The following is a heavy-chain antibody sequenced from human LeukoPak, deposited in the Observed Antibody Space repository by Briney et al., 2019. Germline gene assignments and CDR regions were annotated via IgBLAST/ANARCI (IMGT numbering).Heavy chain of an antibody. V-gene: IGHV3-7*03. CDR1: GFTFRDYY. D-gene: IGHD5-18*01. Sequence: GGSLRLSCAASGFTFRDYYMSWVRQAPGKGLEWVANIKQGGSEKYYVDSVKGRFTISRDNAKNSLYLQMNSLRAEDTAVYYCARDRLGGYSYYFDYWGQGTLVTVSS. CDR3: ARDRLGGYSYYFDY. CDR2: IKQGGSEK. J-gene: IGHJ4*02.